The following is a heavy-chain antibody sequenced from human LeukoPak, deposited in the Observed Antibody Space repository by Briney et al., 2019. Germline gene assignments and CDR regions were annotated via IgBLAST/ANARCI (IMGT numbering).Heavy chain of an antibody. J-gene: IGHJ6*02. D-gene: IGHD4-17*01. CDR1: GGSFSGYY. V-gene: IGHV4-34*01. CDR3: ATLFYGDYRYGMDV. Sequence: SETLSLTCAVYGGSFSGYYWSWIRQPPGKGLEWIGEINHSGSTNYNPSLKSRVTISVDTSKNQFSLKLSSVTAADTAVYYCATLFYGDYRYGMDVWGQGSTVTVSS. CDR2: INHSGST.